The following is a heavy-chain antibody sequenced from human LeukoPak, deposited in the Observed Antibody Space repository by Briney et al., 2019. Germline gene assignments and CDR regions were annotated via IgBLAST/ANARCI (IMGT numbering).Heavy chain of an antibody. D-gene: IGHD2-2*01. CDR2: IIPLFGTA. V-gene: IGHV1-69*05. J-gene: IGHJ6*03. CDR3: ARVSDVVVPAAMNYYYMDV. CDR1: GDTFTSYA. Sequence: SVKVSCKASGDTFTSYALSWVRQAPGQGLEWMGGIIPLFGTANYAQKFQGRVTITTDESTSTAYMEMRSVRSEDTGVYYPARVSDVVVPAAMNYYYMDVWGKGATVTVSS.